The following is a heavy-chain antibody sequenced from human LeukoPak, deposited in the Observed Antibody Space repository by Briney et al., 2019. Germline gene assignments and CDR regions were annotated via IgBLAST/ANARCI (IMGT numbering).Heavy chain of an antibody. Sequence: PGGSLRLSCTASGLTFSTSGFNWVRRAPGKGLEWVASIGPTGSDRYHADSNKGRFTISRDNANNFLYLQMNSLRAEDTAVYYCATETNGRHYDYWGQGTLLTVSS. J-gene: IGHJ4*02. V-gene: IGHV3-21*06. CDR3: ATETNGRHYDY. D-gene: IGHD1-14*01. CDR2: IGPTGSDR. CDR1: GLTFSTSG.